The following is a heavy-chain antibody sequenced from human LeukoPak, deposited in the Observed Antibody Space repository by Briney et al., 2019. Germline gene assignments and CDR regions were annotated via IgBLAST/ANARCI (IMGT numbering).Heavy chain of an antibody. CDR2: ITSSSSYI. V-gene: IGHV3-21*01. Sequence: NTGGSLRLSCAASGFTFSSYNMNWVRQAPGKGLEWVSSITSSSSYIYYADSVKGRFTISRDNAKNSLFLQMNSLRAEDTAVYYCAELGITMIGGVWGKGTTVTISS. CDR1: GFTFSSYN. J-gene: IGHJ6*04. D-gene: IGHD3-10*02. CDR3: AELGITMIGGV.